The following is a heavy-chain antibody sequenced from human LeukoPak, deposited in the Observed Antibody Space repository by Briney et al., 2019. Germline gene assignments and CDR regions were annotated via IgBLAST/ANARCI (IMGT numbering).Heavy chain of an antibody. CDR3: ARGGSTYFQH. Sequence: PGGSLRLSCVASGLTFSSYWMHWVRQAPGKGLVWVSRIHSDGSSTNYADSVKGRHTISRDNAKNTLFLQMNSLRAEDTAVYYCARGGSTYFQHWGQGTLVTVSS. CDR1: GLTFSSYW. J-gene: IGHJ1*01. V-gene: IGHV3-74*01. CDR2: IHSDGSST. D-gene: IGHD5/OR15-5a*01.